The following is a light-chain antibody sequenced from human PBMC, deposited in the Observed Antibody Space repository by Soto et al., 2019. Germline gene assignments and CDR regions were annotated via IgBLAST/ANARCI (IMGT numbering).Light chain of an antibody. CDR2: GTS. V-gene: IGKV3-15*01. J-gene: IGKJ5*01. Sequence: EIVMTQSPATLSVSPGERATLSCRASQSVNSNLAWYQQKPGQAPRLLIYGTSTRVTGIPARFSGSGSGTDFTLTINSLQSEDFAVYYCQQRSNWSITFGQGTRLEIK. CDR3: QQRSNWSIT. CDR1: QSVNSN.